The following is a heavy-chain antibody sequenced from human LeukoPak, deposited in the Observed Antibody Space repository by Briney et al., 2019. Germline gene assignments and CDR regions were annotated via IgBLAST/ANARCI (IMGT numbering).Heavy chain of an antibody. CDR3: ARPILEYSSSSYWFDP. V-gene: IGHV4-39*07. CDR1: GGSISSSSYY. Sequence: SETLSLTCTVSGGSISSSSYYWGWIRQSPGKGLEWIGEIDHSGSTNYNPSLKSRVTISVDTSKNQFSLKLSSVTAADTAVYYCARPILEYSSSSYWFDPWGQGTLVTVSS. CDR2: IDHSGST. D-gene: IGHD6-6*01. J-gene: IGHJ5*02.